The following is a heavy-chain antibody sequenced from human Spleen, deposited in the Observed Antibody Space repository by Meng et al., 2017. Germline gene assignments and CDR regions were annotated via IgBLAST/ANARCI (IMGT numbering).Heavy chain of an antibody. CDR1: GGSVSSGSYY. V-gene: IGHV4-61*01. Sequence: SETLSLTCTVSGGSVSSGSYYWSWIRQPPGKGLEWIGYIYYSGSTNYNPSLRSRVTISLDTSKNQFSLRLNSVTAADTAVYYCARDIGRYYFDTSGHYDYWGQGTQVTVSS. D-gene: IGHD3-22*01. CDR3: ARDIGRYYFDTSGHYDY. CDR2: IYYSGST. J-gene: IGHJ4*02.